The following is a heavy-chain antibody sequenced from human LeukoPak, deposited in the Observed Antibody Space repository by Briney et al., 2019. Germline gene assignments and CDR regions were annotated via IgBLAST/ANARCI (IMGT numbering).Heavy chain of an antibody. CDR2: LPSSSSYI. CDR3: ARDNGGYYYYYYYCRDV. D-gene: IGHD2-8*01. V-gene: IGHV3-21*01. J-gene: IGHJ6*02. Sequence: PGGSLRLARVACGFTLRSYSMNGVRQPPGKGLEGVSSLPSSSSYIYCADAVKGRFSISRDNAKNSLYLQMNRLRGGDTAVYYCARDNGGYYYYYYYCRDVWGRETGVSVS. CDR1: GFTLRSYS.